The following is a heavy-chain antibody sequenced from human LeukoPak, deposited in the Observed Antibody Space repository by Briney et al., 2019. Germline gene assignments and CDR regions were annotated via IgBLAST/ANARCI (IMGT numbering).Heavy chain of an antibody. CDR1: GYTLTSYG. D-gene: IGHD2-15*01. Sequence: ASVKVSCKASGYTLTSYGISWVRQAPGQGLEWMGWISAYNGNTNYAQKLQGRVTMTTDTSTSTAYMELRSLRSDDTAVYYCARSVVVVAATLAAFDIWGQGTMVTVSS. CDR2: ISAYNGNT. V-gene: IGHV1-18*04. CDR3: ARSVVVVAATLAAFDI. J-gene: IGHJ3*02.